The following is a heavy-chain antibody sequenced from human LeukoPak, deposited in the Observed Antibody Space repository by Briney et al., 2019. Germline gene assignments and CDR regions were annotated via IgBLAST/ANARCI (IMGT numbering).Heavy chain of an antibody. Sequence: SETLSLTCKVSNYSVRSDLHWSWIRQSPGGGLEWIASIYQSGHAYYSPSLKSRVLISFDTSKKELSLKINSVTATDTALYYCASLRFGDSYFDFWGQGTQVTVSS. CDR2: IYQSGHA. V-gene: IGHV4-38-2*02. CDR3: ASLRFGDSYFDF. CDR1: NYSVRSDLH. D-gene: IGHD3-10*01. J-gene: IGHJ4*02.